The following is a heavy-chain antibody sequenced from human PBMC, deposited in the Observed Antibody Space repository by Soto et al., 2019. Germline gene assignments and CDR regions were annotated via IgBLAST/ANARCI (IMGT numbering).Heavy chain of an antibody. Sequence: AETLSLTCAVYGGSFSAYYWGWLRQLPGKGLEWIGESNHSGGTSYNPSFKGRVTISVDTSKGQFSLNLTSVTAADRAVYYCPRGSVDTVYSSGFYEHWGQGTPVTVS. CDR1: GGSFSAYY. J-gene: IGHJ4*02. V-gene: IGHV4-34*01. CDR2: SNHSGGT. CDR3: PRGSVDTVYSSGFYEH. D-gene: IGHD3-22*01.